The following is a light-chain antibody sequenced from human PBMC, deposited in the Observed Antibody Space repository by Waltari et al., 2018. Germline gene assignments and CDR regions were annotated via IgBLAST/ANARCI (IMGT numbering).Light chain of an antibody. CDR2: ASS. Sequence: TCRASQVISSDLAWYQQKPGKAPKLLISASSTLQSGVPPRFSGSGSGTDITLTISSLQPEDFATYYCQQLYSYPITFGGGTKVEIK. J-gene: IGKJ4*01. V-gene: IGKV1-9*01. CDR1: QVISSD. CDR3: QQLYSYPIT.